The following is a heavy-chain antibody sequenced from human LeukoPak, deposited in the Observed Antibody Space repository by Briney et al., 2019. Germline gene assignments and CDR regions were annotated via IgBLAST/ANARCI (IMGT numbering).Heavy chain of an antibody. CDR2: ISYDGSNK. Sequence: GGSLRLSCAASGFTFSSYAMHWVRQAPGKGLEWVAVISYDGSNKYYADSVKGRFTISRDNSKNTLYLQMNSLRAEDTAMYYCARWYVVPAASLYYYYGMDVWGQGTTVTVSS. J-gene: IGHJ6*02. CDR3: ARWYVVPAASLYYYYGMDV. V-gene: IGHV3-30-3*01. CDR1: GFTFSSYA. D-gene: IGHD2-2*01.